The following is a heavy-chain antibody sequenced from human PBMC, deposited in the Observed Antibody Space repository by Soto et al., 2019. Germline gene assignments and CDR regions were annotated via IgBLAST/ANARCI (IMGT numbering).Heavy chain of an antibody. J-gene: IGHJ4*02. CDR2: INHSGST. CDR1: GGSFSGYY. Sequence: PSETLSLTCAVYGGSFSGYYWSWIRQPPGKGLEWIGEINHSGSTNYNPSLKSRVTISVDTSKNQFSLKLSSVTAADTAVYYCARETYYYGSGSYYKRNAFDYWGQGTLVTVSS. CDR3: ARETYYYGSGSYYKRNAFDY. V-gene: IGHV4-34*01. D-gene: IGHD3-10*01.